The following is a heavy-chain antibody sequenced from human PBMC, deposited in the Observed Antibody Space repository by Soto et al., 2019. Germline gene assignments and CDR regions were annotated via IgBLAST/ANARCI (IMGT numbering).Heavy chain of an antibody. CDR1: GGSISSYY. Sequence: QVQLQESGPGLVKPSETLSLTCTVSGGSISSYYWSCIRQPPGKGLEWIGYTYYTGSTNYNTSLNSRLTISVDTSKNQCSLKLSSVTAEDTAVYYCARRYGGTFDYWGQGTLVTVSS. J-gene: IGHJ4*02. V-gene: IGHV4-59*08. D-gene: IGHD2-15*01. CDR2: TYYTGST. CDR3: ARRYGGTFDY.